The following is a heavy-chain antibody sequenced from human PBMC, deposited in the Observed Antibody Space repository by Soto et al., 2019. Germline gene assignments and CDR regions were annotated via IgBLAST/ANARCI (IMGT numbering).Heavy chain of an antibody. CDR2: IYYSGST. CDR3: ARDPGSGSYYGWFDP. D-gene: IGHD3-10*01. Sequence: SETMCVTCTVSGGSISHYYWNCIRQHPGKGLEWIGYIYYSGSTNYNPSLKSRVTISVDTSKNQFSLKLSSVTAADTAVYYCARDPGSGSYYGWFDPWGQGTLVTVSS. V-gene: IGHV4-59*01. CDR1: GGSISHYY. J-gene: IGHJ5*02.